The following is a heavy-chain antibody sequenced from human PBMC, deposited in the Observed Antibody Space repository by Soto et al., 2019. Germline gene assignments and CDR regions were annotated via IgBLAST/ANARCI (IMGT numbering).Heavy chain of an antibody. D-gene: IGHD3-3*01. CDR3: ARAENYYDFWSGSRNWFDP. CDR1: GGSISSYY. Sequence: TLSLTCTVSGGSISSYYWSWIRQPPGKGLEWIGYIYYSGSTNYNPSLKSRVTISVDTSKNQFSLKLSSVTAADTAVYYCARAENYYDFWSGSRNWFDPWGQGTLVTVSS. V-gene: IGHV4-59*01. CDR2: IYYSGST. J-gene: IGHJ5*02.